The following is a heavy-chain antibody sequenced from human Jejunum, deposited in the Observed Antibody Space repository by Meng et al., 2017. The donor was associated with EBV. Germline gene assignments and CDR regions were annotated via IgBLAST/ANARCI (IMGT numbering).Heavy chain of an antibody. CDR3: ARYGSGYFPALWY. CDR2: IYHSGST. CDR1: GDSISSSNW. Sequence: GQLPGAGPVLGKPSGSLSLTCAVSGDSISSSNWWSWVRQPPGKGLEWIGEIYHSGSTNYNPSLKSRVTISVDKSKNQFSLKLSSVTAADTAVYYCARYGSGYFPALWYWGQGTLVTVSS. J-gene: IGHJ4*02. D-gene: IGHD3-3*01. V-gene: IGHV4-4*02.